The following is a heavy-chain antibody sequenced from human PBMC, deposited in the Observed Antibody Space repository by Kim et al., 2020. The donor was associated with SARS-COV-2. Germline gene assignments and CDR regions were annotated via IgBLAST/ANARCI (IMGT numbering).Heavy chain of an antibody. Sequence: TYNNPSLKSRVTISVDTSKNQFSLKLSSVTAADTAVYYCAMMTTVTTGDYWGQGTLVTVSS. V-gene: IGHV4-31*02. CDR3: AMMTTVTTGDY. J-gene: IGHJ4*02. CDR2: T. D-gene: IGHD4-17*01.